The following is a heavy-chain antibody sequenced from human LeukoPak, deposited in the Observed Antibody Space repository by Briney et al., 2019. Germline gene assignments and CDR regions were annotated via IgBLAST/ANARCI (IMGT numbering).Heavy chain of an antibody. D-gene: IGHD3-3*01. V-gene: IGHV4-31*03. J-gene: IGHJ4*02. CDR2: IYYSGST. Sequence: PSETLSLTCTVSGGSISSGGYYWSWIRQHPGKGLEWIGYIYYSGSTYYNPSLKSRVTISVDTSKNQFSLKLSSVTAADTAVYYCASRKGRGLLEWSSSGPFDYWGQGTLVTVSS. CDR1: GGSISSGGYY. CDR3: ASRKGRGLLEWSSSGPFDY.